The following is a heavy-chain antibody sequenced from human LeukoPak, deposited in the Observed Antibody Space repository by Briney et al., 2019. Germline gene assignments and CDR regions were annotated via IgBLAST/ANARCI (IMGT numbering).Heavy chain of an antibody. CDR2: IWYDGSNK. CDR3: ATLRVPLAYCGGDCRSSDAFDI. D-gene: IGHD2-21*02. CDR1: GFTFSSYG. Sequence: QAGGSLRLSCAASGFTFSSYGMHWVRQAPGKGLEWVAVIWYDGSNKYYADSVKGRFTISRDNSKNTLYLQMNSLRAEDTAVYYCATLRVPLAYCGGDCRSSDAFDIWGQGTMVTVSS. J-gene: IGHJ3*02. V-gene: IGHV3-33*01.